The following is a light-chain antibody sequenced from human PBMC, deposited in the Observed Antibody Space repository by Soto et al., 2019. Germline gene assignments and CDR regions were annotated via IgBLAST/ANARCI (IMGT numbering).Light chain of an antibody. J-gene: IGKJ1*01. V-gene: IGKV3-15*01. CDR1: QSLSDN. Sequence: EIVMTQFPATLSVSPGERATLSCRASQSLSDNLAWYQQRPGQAPRLLFYRASTRATGVPARFSASGSGTEFTLTISSLQSDDSAVYYCHQYSNWPPWTFGPGTKVEIK. CDR2: RAS. CDR3: HQYSNWPPWT.